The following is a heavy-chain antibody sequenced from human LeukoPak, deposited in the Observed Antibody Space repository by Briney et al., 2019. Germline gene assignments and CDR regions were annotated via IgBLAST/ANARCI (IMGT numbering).Heavy chain of an antibody. D-gene: IGHD3-10*01. Sequence: GGSLRLSCAASGFTVRSDYMSRVRQAPGKGLEWVSVIYSDGDTYYADSVKSRFTISRDNSRNTLYLQMNSLGAEDTAVYYCASFGWLDPWGQGTLVTVSS. CDR1: GFTVRSDY. V-gene: IGHV3-66*01. CDR2: IYSDGDT. J-gene: IGHJ5*02. CDR3: ASFGWLDP.